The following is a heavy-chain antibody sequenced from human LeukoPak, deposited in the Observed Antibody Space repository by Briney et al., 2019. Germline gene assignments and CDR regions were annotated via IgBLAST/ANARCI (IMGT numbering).Heavy chain of an antibody. J-gene: IGHJ4*02. CDR3: ARGGLGYCSSTSRYIIDY. V-gene: IGHV1-8*03. Sequence: SVKVSCKASGYTFTSYDINWVRQATGQGLEWMGWMNPNSGNTGYAQKFQGRVTITRNTSISTAYMELSSLRSEGTAVHYCARGGLGYCSSTSRYIIDYWGQGTLVTVSS. CDR1: GYTFTSYD. CDR2: MNPNSGNT. D-gene: IGHD2-2*02.